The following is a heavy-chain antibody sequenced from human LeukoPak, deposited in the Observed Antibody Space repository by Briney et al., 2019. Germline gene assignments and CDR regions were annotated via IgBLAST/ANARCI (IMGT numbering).Heavy chain of an antibody. CDR1: GGTFIICT. CDR2: IIPILGIA. J-gene: IGHJ4*02. Sequence: GSSVKVSCKASGGTFIICTISWVRQAPGQGLEWMGRIIPILGIANYAQKFQGRVTITADKSTSTAYMELSSLRSEDTAVYYCARDSDWNYPFDYWGQGTLVTVSS. V-gene: IGHV1-69*04. D-gene: IGHD1-7*01. CDR3: ARDSDWNYPFDY.